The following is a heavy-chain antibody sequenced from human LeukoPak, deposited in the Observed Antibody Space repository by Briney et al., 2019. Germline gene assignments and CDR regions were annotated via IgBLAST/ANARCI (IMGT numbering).Heavy chain of an antibody. J-gene: IGHJ4*02. D-gene: IGHD2-8*01. CDR2: LYYSGST. CDR1: GHSTRTGYN. V-gene: IGHV4-38-2*02. CDR3: AVNGLVSHAVDY. Sequence: SETLSLSCSVSGHSTRTGYNWDWIRQAPGEGLEWIGSLYYSGSTLYSPSLKSRVSISAHTSKNEFSLTVRSVTAADTAVYYCAVNGLVSHAVDYWGQGTLVTVSS.